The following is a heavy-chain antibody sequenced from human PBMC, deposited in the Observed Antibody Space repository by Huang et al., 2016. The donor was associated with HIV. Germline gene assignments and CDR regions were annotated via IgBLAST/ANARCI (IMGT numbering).Heavy chain of an antibody. J-gene: IGHJ2*01. CDR2: LYWADDK. CDR1: GFSIRTSGVG. CDR3: ARAQGYGAYWSRYWYFDL. D-gene: IGHD2-8*02. V-gene: IGHV2-5*02. Sequence: QITLKESGPTLVKPTQTLTLTCTLSGFSIRTSGVGVAWSRQPPGKALEWLALLYWADDKRYSPSLKTRLTITKDASKNQVVLTMTNMDPLDTATYYCARAQGYGAYWSRYWYFDLWGRGTLVTVSS.